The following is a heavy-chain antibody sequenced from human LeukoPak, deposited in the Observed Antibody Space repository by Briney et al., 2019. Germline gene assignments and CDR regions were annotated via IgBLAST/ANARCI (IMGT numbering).Heavy chain of an antibody. D-gene: IGHD3-22*01. Sequence: PSETLSITCAVYGGSFSGYYWSWIRQPPGKGLEWIGEINHSGSTNYNPSLKSRVTISVDTSKNQFSLKLSSVTAADTAVYYCARLGADTYYYDSSGYYLDYWGQGTLVTVSS. CDR3: ARLGADTYYYDSSGYYLDY. V-gene: IGHV4-34*01. CDR1: GGSFSGYY. CDR2: INHSGST. J-gene: IGHJ4*02.